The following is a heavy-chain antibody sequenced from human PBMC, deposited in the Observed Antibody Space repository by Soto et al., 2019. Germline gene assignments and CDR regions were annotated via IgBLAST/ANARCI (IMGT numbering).Heavy chain of an antibody. J-gene: IGHJ4*02. CDR1: GFTFSGYA. D-gene: IGHD2-21*02. CDR3: ARDYCGGDCYPQRGSFDY. CDR2: ITYDGSNE. Sequence: QVQLVESGEGVVQPGRSLRLSCAASGFTFSGYAMHWVRQAPGKGLEWVAVITYDGSNEYYADSVKGRFTISRDNSKNTLYLQMNSLRAEDTAVHYCARDYCGGDCYPQRGSFDYWGQGTLVTVSS. V-gene: IGHV3-30-3*01.